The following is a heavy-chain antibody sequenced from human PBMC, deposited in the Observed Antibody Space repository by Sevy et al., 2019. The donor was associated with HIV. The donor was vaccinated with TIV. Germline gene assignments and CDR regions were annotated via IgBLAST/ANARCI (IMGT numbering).Heavy chain of an antibody. J-gene: IGHJ4*02. Sequence: GGSLRLSCAVSGFTFNNAWMNWVRQAPGTGLQWVGLIKRKIDGETTDYAAPVKGRLTISRDDSKNTLYLQMNSLKIEDTAVYYCATALGYYDSAPFDYWGPGTLVTVSS. CDR2: IKRKIDGETT. CDR3: ATALGYYDSAPFDY. D-gene: IGHD3-22*01. V-gene: IGHV3-15*01. CDR1: GFTFNNAW.